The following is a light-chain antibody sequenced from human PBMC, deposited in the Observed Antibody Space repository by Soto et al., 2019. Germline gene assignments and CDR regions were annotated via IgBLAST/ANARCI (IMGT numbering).Light chain of an antibody. CDR1: QGISNW. CDR2: AAS. CDR3: QQANSFPLT. V-gene: IGKV1-12*01. Sequence: DIQMTQSPFTLSASVGDRVTITCRASQGISNWLAWYQQKPGEAPKXLIYAASSLQSGVPSRFRGSVSGTDLTINIRRLKPEDGETDYCQQANSFPLTFCGGTKVDNK. J-gene: IGKJ4*01.